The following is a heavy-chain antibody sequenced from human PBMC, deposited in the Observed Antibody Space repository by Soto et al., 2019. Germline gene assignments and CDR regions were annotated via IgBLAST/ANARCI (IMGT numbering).Heavy chain of an antibody. D-gene: IGHD3-22*01. CDR2: IIPIFGTA. CDR3: ARGSSPANYYDSSGSLGY. CDR1: GCTFSSYA. Sequence: SVKVSCKASGCTFSSYAISWVRQAAGQGLEWMGGIIPIFGTANCAQKFQGRVTITADESTSTAYMELSSLRSEDTAVYYCARGSSPANYYDSSGSLGYWEQGTLVIVS. J-gene: IGHJ4*02. V-gene: IGHV1-69*13.